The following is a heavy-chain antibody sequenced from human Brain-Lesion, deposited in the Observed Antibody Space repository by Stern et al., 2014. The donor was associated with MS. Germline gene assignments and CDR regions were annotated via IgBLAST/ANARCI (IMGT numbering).Heavy chain of an antibody. V-gene: IGHV4-30-4*01. CDR1: GGSISNGDYY. CDR3: ARGGDFGDTGHWFDP. Sequence: VQLVESGPGLVKPSQTLSLTCTVSGGSISNGDYYWTWIRQPPGKGLEWIGSIFYSGTSYYSPSLKSRVSISVDTSKTQFSLSLNSLTAADAAVYYCARGGDFGDTGHWFDPWGQGTLVTVSS. CDR2: IFYSGTS. D-gene: IGHD3-10*01. J-gene: IGHJ5*02.